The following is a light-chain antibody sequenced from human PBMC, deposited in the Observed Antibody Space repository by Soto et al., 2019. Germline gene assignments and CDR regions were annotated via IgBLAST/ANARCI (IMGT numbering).Light chain of an antibody. CDR2: DAS. V-gene: IGKV1-5*01. CDR3: QQYNSYSIT. J-gene: IGKJ5*01. CDR1: QSISSW. Sequence: DVPMTQSPSTLSASVGHRVTITCRASQSISSWLAWYQQKPGRAPKLLIYDASSLESGVPSRFSGSGSGTEFTLTISSLQPDDFATYYCQQYNSYSITFGQGTRLEIK.